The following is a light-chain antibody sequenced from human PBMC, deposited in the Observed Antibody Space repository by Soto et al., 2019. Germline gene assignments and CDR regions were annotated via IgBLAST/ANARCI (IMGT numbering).Light chain of an antibody. CDR1: QSVSSY. J-gene: IGKJ2*01. Sequence: EIVLTQSPATLSLSPGERATLSCRASQSVSSYLAWYQQKPGQAPRLLIYDASNGATGIPARFSGSGSGTDFTLTISSLEPEDFAVYYCQQRSNWPPRYTFGQGTKLEIK. V-gene: IGKV3-11*01. CDR2: DAS. CDR3: QQRSNWPPRYT.